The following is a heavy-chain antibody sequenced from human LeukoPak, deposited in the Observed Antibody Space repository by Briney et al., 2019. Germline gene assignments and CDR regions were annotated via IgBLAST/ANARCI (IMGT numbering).Heavy chain of an antibody. CDR3: ANPGRGSYLNFDY. CDR2: IHSGDSNT. J-gene: IGHJ4*02. V-gene: IGHV5-51*01. CDR1: GYRFSTYW. Sequence: GESLKISCVGSGYRFSTYWIAWARQMPGKGLEWMGIIHSGDSNTVYSPSFQGQVTISADKSISTAYLQWSSLKASDTAIYYCANPGRGSYLNFDYWGQGTLVTVSS. D-gene: IGHD1-26*01.